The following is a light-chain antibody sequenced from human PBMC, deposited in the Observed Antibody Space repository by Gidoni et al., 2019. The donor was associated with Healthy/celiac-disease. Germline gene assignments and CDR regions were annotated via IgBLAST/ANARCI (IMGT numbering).Light chain of an antibody. J-gene: IGKJ4*01. Sequence: EIVLTQSPATLSLSPGERATRACRASQSVSSYLAWYQQKPGQAPRLLIYDASNRATGIPARCSGSGSGTDFTLTISSLEPEDCAVYYCQQRSNWPPLTFXGXTKVEIK. V-gene: IGKV3-11*01. CDR2: DAS. CDR1: QSVSSY. CDR3: QQRSNWPPLT.